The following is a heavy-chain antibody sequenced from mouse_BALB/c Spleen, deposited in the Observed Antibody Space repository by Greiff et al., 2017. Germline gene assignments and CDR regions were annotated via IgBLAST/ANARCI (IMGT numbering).Heavy chain of an antibody. Sequence: QVTLKVSGPGILQPSQTLSLTCSFSGFSLSTSGMGVSWIRQPSGKGLEWLAHIYWDDDKRYNPSLKSRLTISKDTSRNQVFLKITSVDTADTATYYCARNLYYYGSSANWDNYAMDYWGQGTSVTVSS. D-gene: IGHD1-1*01. CDR3: ARNLYYYGSSANWDNYAMDY. CDR1: GFSLSTSGMG. V-gene: IGHV8-12*01. J-gene: IGHJ4*01. CDR2: IYWDDDK.